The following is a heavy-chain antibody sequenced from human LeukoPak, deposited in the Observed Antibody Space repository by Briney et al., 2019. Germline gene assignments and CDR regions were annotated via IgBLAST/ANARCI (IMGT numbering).Heavy chain of an antibody. J-gene: IGHJ4*02. CDR3: ARHGYTASHYFLDY. Sequence: SETLSLTCTVSSGSMNNYYWGWVRQPAGRGLEWIGRIYTTGKTDYDPSLKSRLTMSVDTSQRQFSLNLRSVSAADTAIYYCARHGYTASHYFLDYWRQGTLVTVSS. V-gene: IGHV4-4*07. CDR2: IYTTGKT. CDR1: SGSMNNYY. D-gene: IGHD3-16*01.